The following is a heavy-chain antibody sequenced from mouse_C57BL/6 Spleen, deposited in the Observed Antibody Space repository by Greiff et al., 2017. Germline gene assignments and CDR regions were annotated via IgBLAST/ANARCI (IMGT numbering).Heavy chain of an antibody. V-gene: IGHV1-82*01. CDR3: ARDINYDSGGYFDV. CDR1: GYAFSSSW. CDR2: IYPGDGDT. Sequence: QVQLQQSGPELVKPGASVKISCKASGYAFSSSWMNWVKQRPGKGLEWIGRIYPGDGDTKYHGKLKGKAILTADKSSSTGSMQLSSLTSEDSTVYFCARDINYDSGGYFDVWGTGTTVTVSS. D-gene: IGHD1-1*01. J-gene: IGHJ1*03.